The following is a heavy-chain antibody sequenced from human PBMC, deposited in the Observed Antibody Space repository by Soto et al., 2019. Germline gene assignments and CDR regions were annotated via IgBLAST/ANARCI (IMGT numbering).Heavy chain of an antibody. CDR2: IIPIFGTE. J-gene: IGHJ6*02. CDR3: ARDSQLNYYDSSGAVYYYYGMDI. V-gene: IGHV1-69*06. CDR1: GGTFSSYA. D-gene: IGHD3-22*01. Sequence: SGKVSCKASGGTFSSYATSWVRHASGQGLQWMGGIIPIFGTENYAEKFEGRVTITANKSTSRAYMERSSLRSADTDVYCCARDSQLNYYDSSGAVYYYYGMDIWGQGTTGTVS.